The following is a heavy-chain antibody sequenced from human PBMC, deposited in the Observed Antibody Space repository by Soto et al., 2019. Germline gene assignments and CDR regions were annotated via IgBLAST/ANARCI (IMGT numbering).Heavy chain of an antibody. Sequence: PGGSLRLSCIASGFTFGDYAMSWFRQAPGKGLEWVGFIRSKVYGGTTEYAASVKGRFTISRDDSINIAYLQMNSLKTEDTAVYYCTSTIFGVVIPGGYYYGMDVWGQGTTVTVSS. CDR1: GFTFGDYA. J-gene: IGHJ6*02. V-gene: IGHV3-49*03. D-gene: IGHD3-3*01. CDR2: IRSKVYGGTT. CDR3: TSTIFGVVIPGGYYYGMDV.